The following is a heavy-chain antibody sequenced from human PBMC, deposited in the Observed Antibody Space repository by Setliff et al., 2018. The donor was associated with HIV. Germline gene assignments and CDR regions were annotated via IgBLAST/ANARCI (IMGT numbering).Heavy chain of an antibody. V-gene: IGHV4-61*09. Sequence: LSLTCTVSGGSISSGSYHWSWIRQPAGKGLEWIGHIYTSGSTKYNPSLKSRVTISVDTSKTQFSLRLSSVTAADTAVYYCARGGRGGGEPYYDFWSGYHDTFDIWGQGTMVTVSS. J-gene: IGHJ3*02. CDR2: IYTSGST. CDR1: GGSISSGSYH. CDR3: ARGGRGGGEPYYDFWSGYHDTFDI. D-gene: IGHD3-3*01.